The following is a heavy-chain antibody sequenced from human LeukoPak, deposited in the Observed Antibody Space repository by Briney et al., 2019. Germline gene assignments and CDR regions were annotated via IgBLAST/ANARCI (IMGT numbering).Heavy chain of an antibody. J-gene: IGHJ6*03. CDR3: ARAGGEYYMDV. V-gene: IGHV3-13*01. CDR1: GFTFSSYD. D-gene: IGHD4-23*01. Sequence: PGGSLRLSCAASGFTFSSYDMHWVRQATGKGLEWVSAIGTAGDTYYPGSVKGRFTISRENAKNSLYLQMNSLRVGDTAVYYCARAGGEYYMDVWGKGTTVTVSS. CDR2: IGTAGDT.